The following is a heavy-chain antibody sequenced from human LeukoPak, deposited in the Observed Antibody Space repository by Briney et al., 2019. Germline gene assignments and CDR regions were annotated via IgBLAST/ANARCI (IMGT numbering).Heavy chain of an antibody. CDR3: ARSPVYYDSSGYFFFDY. V-gene: IGHV4-61*01. D-gene: IGHD3-22*01. CDR1: GYSISSDYY. Sequence: SETLSLTCTVSGYSISSDYYWGWIRQTPGKGLEWIGYIYYTGSANYNPSLKSRVTISVDTSKKQFSLKLSSVTAADTAVYYCARSPVYYDSSGYFFFDYWGQGTLVTVSS. J-gene: IGHJ4*02. CDR2: IYYTGSA.